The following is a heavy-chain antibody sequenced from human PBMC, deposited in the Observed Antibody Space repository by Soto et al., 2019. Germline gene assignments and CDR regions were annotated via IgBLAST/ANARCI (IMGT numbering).Heavy chain of an antibody. Sequence: GGSLRLSCAASGFTFSAYSMSWVRQAPGKGLEWVSGFRASGDDGTTYYADSVKGRFTISRDNSKNTLCLQMNSLRAEDTAIYYCAKKVNSGSGSQYFDYWGQGTLVTVSS. V-gene: IGHV3-23*01. D-gene: IGHD3-10*01. CDR3: AKKVNSGSGSQYFDY. CDR1: GFTFSAYS. J-gene: IGHJ4*02. CDR2: FRASGDDGTT.